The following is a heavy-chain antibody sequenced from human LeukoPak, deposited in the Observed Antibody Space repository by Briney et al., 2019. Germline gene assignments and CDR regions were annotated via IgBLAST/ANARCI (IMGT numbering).Heavy chain of an antibody. D-gene: IGHD3-10*01. CDR2: IYTDGSTK. CDR3: ARNSGGRRYYFTD. CDR1: GFIFSNSG. J-gene: IGHJ4*02. V-gene: IGHV3-33*01. Sequence: GGSLRLSCAASGFIFSNSGMHWVRQAPGKGLEWMTVIYTDGSTKYYADSVKGRFTISRDNSQNTLYLQMNSPRADDTAVYYCARNSGGRRYYFTDWGQGTLVTVSS.